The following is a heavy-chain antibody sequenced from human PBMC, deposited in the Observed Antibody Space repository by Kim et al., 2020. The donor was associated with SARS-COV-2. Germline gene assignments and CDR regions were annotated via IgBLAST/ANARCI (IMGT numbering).Heavy chain of an antibody. D-gene: IGHD2-15*01. J-gene: IGHJ4*02. Sequence: SETLSLTCAVYGGSFSGYYWSWIRQPPGKGLEWIGEINHSGSTNYNPSPKSRVTISVDTSKNQFSLKLSSVTAADTAVYYCARGGLPGRDGYCSGGSCYPVTPFAYWGQGTLVTVSS. CDR1: GGSFSGYY. CDR3: ARGGLPGRDGYCSGGSCYPVTPFAY. CDR2: INHSGST. V-gene: IGHV4-34*01.